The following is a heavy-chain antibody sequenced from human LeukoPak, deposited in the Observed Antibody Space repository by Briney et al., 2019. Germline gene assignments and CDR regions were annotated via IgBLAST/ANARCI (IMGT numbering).Heavy chain of an antibody. CDR3: ATSPTFDP. CDR1: GFIFSSYG. J-gene: IGHJ5*02. CDR2: ISGSGDNT. Sequence: GGSLRLSCAASGFIFSSYGMHWVRQAPGKGLEWVSAISGSGDNTYYADSVKGRFTISRDNSKNTLYLQMNNLRAEDTAVYYCATSPTFDPWGQGTLVTVSS. V-gene: IGHV3-23*01.